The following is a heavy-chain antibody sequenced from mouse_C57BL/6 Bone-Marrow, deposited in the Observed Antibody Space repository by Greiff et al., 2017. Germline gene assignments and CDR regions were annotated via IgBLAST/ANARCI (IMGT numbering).Heavy chain of an antibody. CDR2: IRNKANGYTT. D-gene: IGHD1-1*01. CDR1: GFTFTDYY. J-gene: IGHJ4*01. V-gene: IGHV7-3*01. Sequence: DVQLVESGGGLVQPGGSLSLSCAASGFTFTDYYMSWVRQPPGKALEWLGFIRNKANGYTTEYSASVKGRFTISRDNSQSILYLQMNALRAEDSATYYCARSPYYYGSRDYAMDYWGQGTSVTVSS. CDR3: ARSPYYYGSRDYAMDY.